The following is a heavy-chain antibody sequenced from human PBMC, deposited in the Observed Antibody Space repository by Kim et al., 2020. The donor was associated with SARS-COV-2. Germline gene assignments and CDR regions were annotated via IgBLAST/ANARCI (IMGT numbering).Heavy chain of an antibody. D-gene: IGHD4-17*01. J-gene: IGHJ5*02. CDR3: ARLANRYYGDYVHGFDP. CDR2: INHGGRT. CDR1: GGSFSGYY. Sequence: SETLSLTCAVYGGSFSGYYWSWIRQPPLKGLAWLGAINHGGRTNYNPSLKSRVTISVDTSKNQFSLKLSSVTAADTAVYYCARLANRYYGDYVHGFDPWGQGTLVTVSS. V-gene: IGHV4-34*01.